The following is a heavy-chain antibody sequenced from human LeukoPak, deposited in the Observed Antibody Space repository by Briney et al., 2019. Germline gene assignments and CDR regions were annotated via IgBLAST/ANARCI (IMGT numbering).Heavy chain of an antibody. J-gene: IGHJ4*02. D-gene: IGHD2-15*01. Sequence: SETLSLTCAVYGGSFSGYYWSWIRQPPGKGLEWIGGINHSGSTNYNPSLKSRVTISVDTSKNQFSLKLSSVTAADTAVYYCARQDSGGSCYSDYWGQGTLVTVSS. CDR2: INHSGST. CDR1: GGSFSGYY. CDR3: ARQDSGGSCYSDY. V-gene: IGHV4-34*01.